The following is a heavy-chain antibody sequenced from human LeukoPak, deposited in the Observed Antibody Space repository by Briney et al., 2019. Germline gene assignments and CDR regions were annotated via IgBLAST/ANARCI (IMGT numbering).Heavy chain of an antibody. Sequence: GGSLRLSYAASGFTFSSYWMHWVRQAPGKGLVWVSRINSDGSRTTYADSVKGRFTISRDNAKNTLHLQMNSLRAEDTAVYYCARDVQAGPGYWGQGTLVTVSS. CDR2: INSDGSRT. CDR3: ARDVQAGPGY. D-gene: IGHD6-19*01. CDR1: GFTFSSYW. J-gene: IGHJ4*02. V-gene: IGHV3-74*01.